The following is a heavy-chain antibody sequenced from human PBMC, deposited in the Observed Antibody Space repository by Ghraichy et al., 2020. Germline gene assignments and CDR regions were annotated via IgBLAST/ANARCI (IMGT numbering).Heavy chain of an antibody. CDR1: GGSISNYY. Sequence: SETLSLTCTVSGGSISNYYWSWIRQPPGKGLEWIGYIYHSGRTNYNPSLKSRLTMSVDTPKNHFSLNLSPVTAADTAVYYCARVRSAYYYYGIDVWGQGTTVTVSS. CDR3: ARVRSAYYYYGIDV. J-gene: IGHJ6*02. CDR2: IYHSGRT. V-gene: IGHV4-59*01.